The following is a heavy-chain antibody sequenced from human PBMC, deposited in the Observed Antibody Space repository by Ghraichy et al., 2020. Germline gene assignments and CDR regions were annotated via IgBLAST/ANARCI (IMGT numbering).Heavy chain of an antibody. CDR3: AKSIGDLQDYYYYGMDV. V-gene: IGHV3-23*01. J-gene: IGHJ6*02. Sequence: GESLNISCAASGFTFSSYAMSWVRQAPGKGLEWVSAISGSGGSTYYADSVKGRFTISRDNSKNTLYLQMNSLRAEDTAVYYCAKSIGDLQDYYYYGMDVWGQGTTVTVSS. CDR1: GFTFSSYA. CDR2: ISGSGGST. D-gene: IGHD3-10*01.